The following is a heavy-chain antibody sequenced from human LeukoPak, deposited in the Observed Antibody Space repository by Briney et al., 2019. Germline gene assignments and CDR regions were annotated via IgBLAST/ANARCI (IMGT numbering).Heavy chain of an antibody. CDR3: AKGGGSGSYYNGYFDY. Sequence: SLRLSCAAPGFTFVESATYGGRQVLGKGRERVSGISWHGGVTGYADSVRGRFTISRDNAKNSLSLQMNSLRAEDTALYYCAKGGGSGSYYNGYFDYWGQGTLVTVSS. V-gene: IGHV3-9*01. D-gene: IGHD3-10*01. J-gene: IGHJ4*02. CDR1: GFTFVESA. CDR2: ISWHGGVT.